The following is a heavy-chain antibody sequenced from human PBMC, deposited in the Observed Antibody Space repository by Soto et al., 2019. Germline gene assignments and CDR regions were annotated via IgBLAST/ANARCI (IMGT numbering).Heavy chain of an antibody. CDR3: ARGSSMVYAIALPFYFDY. CDR2: IYYSGST. V-gene: IGHV4-31*03. CDR1: GGSISSGGYY. J-gene: IGHJ4*02. D-gene: IGHD2-8*01. Sequence: QVQLQELGPGLVKPSQTLSLTCTVSGGSISSGGYYWSWIRQHPRKGLEWIGYIYYSGSTYNNLSLKSRVTISVDTSKNQFSLKLSSVTAADTAVYYCARGSSMVYAIALPFYFDYWGQGTLVTVSS.